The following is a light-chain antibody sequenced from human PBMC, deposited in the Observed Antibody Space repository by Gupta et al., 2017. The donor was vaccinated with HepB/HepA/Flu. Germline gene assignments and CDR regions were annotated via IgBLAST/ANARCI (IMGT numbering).Light chain of an antibody. V-gene: IGLV1-44*01. Sequence: QSVLTQPPSASGTPGQRVTISCSGSNSNIGGNTVNWYQQLPGTAPKLLIYNNSQRPSGVPDRFSGSKSGTSASLAISGLQSEDEADYYCATWDDSLNGRVFGGGTKLTVL. J-gene: IGLJ3*02. CDR2: NNS. CDR1: NSNIGGNT. CDR3: ATWDDSLNGRV.